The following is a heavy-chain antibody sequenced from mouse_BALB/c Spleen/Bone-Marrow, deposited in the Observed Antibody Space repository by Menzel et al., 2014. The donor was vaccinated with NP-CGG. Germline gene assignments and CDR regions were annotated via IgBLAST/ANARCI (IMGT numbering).Heavy chain of an antibody. CDR1: GFNIKDTY. CDR2: IDPANGNT. J-gene: IGHJ2*01. Sequence: VQLKESGAELVKPGASVKLSCTASGFNIKDTYMHWVKQRPKQGLEGIGRIDPANGNTKFDPKFQGKATITADTSSNTAYLQLSSLTSEDTAVYYCARGNYYFDYWGQGTTLTVSS. D-gene: IGHD2-1*01. CDR3: ARGNYYFDY. V-gene: IGHV14-3*02.